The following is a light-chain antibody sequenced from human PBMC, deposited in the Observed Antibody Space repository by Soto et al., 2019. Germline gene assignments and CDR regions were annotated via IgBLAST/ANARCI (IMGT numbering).Light chain of an antibody. V-gene: IGLV2-14*01. CDR2: DVS. CDR3: ISFTTRATYV. CDR1: SSDVGNSDY. J-gene: IGLJ1*01. Sequence: QPVLTHPASVSGSPGQSIPISCTGTSSDVGNSDYVSWYQQHPGKVPKLMIYDVSNRPSGVSNRFSGSKSGNTASLTISGLQAEDEADYYCISFTTRATYVFGTGTKVTVL.